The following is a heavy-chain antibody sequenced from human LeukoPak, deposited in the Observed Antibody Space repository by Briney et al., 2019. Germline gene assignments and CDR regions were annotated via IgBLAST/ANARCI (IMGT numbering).Heavy chain of an antibody. J-gene: IGHJ4*02. CDR3: AREIREYSSSHFDY. CDR1: GFTFSSYW. D-gene: IGHD6-6*01. V-gene: IGHV3-7*01. Sequence: GGSLRLSCAASGFTFSSYWMSWVRQAPGKGREWVANIKQDGSEKYYVDSVKGRFTISRDNAKNSLYLQMNSLRAEDTAVYYCAREIREYSSSHFDYWGQGTLVTVSS. CDR2: IKQDGSEK.